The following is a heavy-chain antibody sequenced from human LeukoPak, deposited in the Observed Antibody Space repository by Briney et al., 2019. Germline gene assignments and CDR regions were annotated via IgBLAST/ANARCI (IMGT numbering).Heavy chain of an antibody. D-gene: IGHD2-21*02. CDR2: ISGSGTST. CDR3: AKTATRVRGYGMDV. Sequence: GGSLRLSCTASGFTFRNYWMSWVRQAPGKGLEWVSGISGSGTSTYYADSVKGRFIISRDNSKNTLYLQMNSLRPEDTAVYYCAKTATRVRGYGMDVWGQGTTVTVSS. J-gene: IGHJ6*02. V-gene: IGHV3-23*01. CDR1: GFTFRNYW.